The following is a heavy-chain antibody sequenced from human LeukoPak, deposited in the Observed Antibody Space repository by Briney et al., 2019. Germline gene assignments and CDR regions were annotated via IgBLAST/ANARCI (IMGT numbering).Heavy chain of an antibody. V-gene: IGHV5-51*01. Sequence: GESLKISCKGSGYSFTSYWIGRVRQMPGKGLEWMGIIYPGDSDTRYSPSFQGQVTISADKSISTAYLQWSSLKASDTAMYYCARHPAWYSSGWAPDYWGQGTLVTVSS. CDR1: GYSFTSYW. D-gene: IGHD6-19*01. CDR3: ARHPAWYSSGWAPDY. CDR2: IYPGDSDT. J-gene: IGHJ4*02.